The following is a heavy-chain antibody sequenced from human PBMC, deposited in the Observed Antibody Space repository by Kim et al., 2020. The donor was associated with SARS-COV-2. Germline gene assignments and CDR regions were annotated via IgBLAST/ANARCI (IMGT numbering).Heavy chain of an antibody. J-gene: IGHJ3*02. V-gene: IGHV3-73*01. Sequence: GGSLRLSCAASGFTFSGSAMHWVRQAPGKGLEWVGRIRSKANSYATAYAAPVKGRITISRDDNKNTAYMQMNSLKTEDTAVYSCTSQAAAGRNAFDNWG. CDR1: GFTFSGSA. CDR3: TSQAAAGRNAFDN. D-gene: IGHD6-13*01. CDR2: IRSKANSYAT.